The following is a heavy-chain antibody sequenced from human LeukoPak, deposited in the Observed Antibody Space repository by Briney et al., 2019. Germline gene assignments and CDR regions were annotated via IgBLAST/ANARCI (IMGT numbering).Heavy chain of an antibody. V-gene: IGHV4-59*08. D-gene: IGHD6-13*01. J-gene: IGHJ5*02. CDR2: IYYSGST. CDR3: ARHVVAAAGTWFDP. Sequence: SETLSLTCTVSGGSISSYYWSWIRQPPGKGLEWIGYIYYSGSTNYNPSLKSRVTISVDTSKNQFSLKLSSVTAADTAVYYCARHVVAAAGTWFDPWGQGTLVTVSS. CDR1: GGSISSYY.